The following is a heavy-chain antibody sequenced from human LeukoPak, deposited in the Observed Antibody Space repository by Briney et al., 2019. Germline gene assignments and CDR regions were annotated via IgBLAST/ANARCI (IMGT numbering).Heavy chain of an antibody. CDR1: GFSLSTSGMR. V-gene: IGHV2-70*04. D-gene: IGHD3-16*02. CDR3: ARMVISSYYFDY. CDR2: IDWDDDK. J-gene: IGHJ4*02. Sequence: SGPALVKPTQTLTLTCTFSGFSLSTSGMRVSWIRQPPGKALEWLARIDWDDDKFYSTSLKTRLTISKDTSKNQVVLTMTNMDPVDTATYYCARMVISSYYFDYWGQGTLVTVSS.